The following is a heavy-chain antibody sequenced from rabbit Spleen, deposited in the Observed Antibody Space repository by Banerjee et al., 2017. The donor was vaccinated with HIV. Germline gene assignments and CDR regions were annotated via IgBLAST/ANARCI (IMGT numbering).Heavy chain of an antibody. D-gene: IGHD1-1*01. Sequence: QEQLKESGGGLVQPGGSLKLSCKASGFTLSSYYMNWVRQAPGKGLEWIGCIYAGSSGSTWYASWAKGRFTISKTSSTTVTLQMTSLTAADTATYFCARDLTGVIGWNFGWWGPGTLVTVS. CDR2: IYAGSSGST. CDR1: GFTLSSYYM. V-gene: IGHV1S45*01. CDR3: ARDLTGVIGWNFGW. J-gene: IGHJ4*01.